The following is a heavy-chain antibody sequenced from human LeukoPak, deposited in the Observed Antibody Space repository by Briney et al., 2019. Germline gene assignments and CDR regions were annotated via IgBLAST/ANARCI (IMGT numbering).Heavy chain of an antibody. Sequence: GGSLRLSCAASGFTFSDYYMTWIRQAPGKGLEWVSYISNSGGTIYYTDSVKGRFTISRDNAKNSLYLQMNSLRAEDTAVYYCAKDTGPGDYWGQGTLVTVSS. J-gene: IGHJ4*02. V-gene: IGHV3-11*04. D-gene: IGHD1-14*01. CDR2: ISNSGGTI. CDR1: GFTFSDYY. CDR3: AKDTGPGDY.